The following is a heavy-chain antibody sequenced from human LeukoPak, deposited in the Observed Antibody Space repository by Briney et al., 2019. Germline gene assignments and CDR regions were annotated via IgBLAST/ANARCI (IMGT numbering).Heavy chain of an antibody. Sequence: ASVKVSCTASGYTFTSYYMHWVRQAPGQGLEWMGIINPSGGSTSYAQKFQGRVTMTRDTSTSTVYMELSSLRSEDTAVYYCARAFRSIAVAGTFDYWGQGTLVTVSS. CDR1: GYTFTSYY. CDR3: ARAFRSIAVAGTFDY. D-gene: IGHD6-19*01. CDR2: INPSGGST. J-gene: IGHJ4*02. V-gene: IGHV1-46*01.